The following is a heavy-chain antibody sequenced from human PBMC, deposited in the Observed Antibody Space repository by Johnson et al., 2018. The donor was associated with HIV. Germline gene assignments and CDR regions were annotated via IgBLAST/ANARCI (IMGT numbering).Heavy chain of an antibody. V-gene: IGHV3-30*03. CDR1: GFNFRDYG. D-gene: IGHD6-6*01. CDR3: SLSYSSSSNAFDI. J-gene: IGHJ3*02. CDR2: ISHDGNKI. Sequence: VQLVESGGGLVQPGGSLRLSCEVSGFNFRDYGMHWVHQAPGKGLDWLAVISHDGNKIFYADSVNGRFTISRDDSKSIAYLQMNSLKTEDTAVYYCSLSYSSSSNAFDIWGQGTMVTVSS.